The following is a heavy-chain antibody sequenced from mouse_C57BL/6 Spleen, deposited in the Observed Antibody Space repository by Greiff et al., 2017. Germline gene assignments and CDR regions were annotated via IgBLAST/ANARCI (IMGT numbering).Heavy chain of an antibody. V-gene: IGHV1-50*01. CDR2: IDPSDSYT. CDR1: GYTFTSYW. D-gene: IGHD2-4*01. Sequence: VQLQQPGAELVKPGASVKLCCKASGYTFTSYWMQWVKQRPGQGLEWIGEIDPSDSYTNYNQKFKGKATLTVDTSSSTAYMQLSSLTSEDSAVYYCARKGRLRWGAMDYWGQGTSVTVSS. J-gene: IGHJ4*01. CDR3: ARKGRLRWGAMDY.